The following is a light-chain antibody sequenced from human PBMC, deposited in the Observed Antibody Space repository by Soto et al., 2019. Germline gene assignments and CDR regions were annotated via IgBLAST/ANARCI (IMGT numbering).Light chain of an antibody. CDR1: QSVGNY. CDR2: DAF. CDR3: QQGSEWPPTYT. V-gene: IGKV3-11*01. Sequence: EIVLTQSPATLSLSPGERATLSCRAAQSVGNYLAWYQQKPGQAPRLLIYDAFNRATGIPARFSGSGSGTELNFTISRLRPEDVAVYYCQQGSEWPPTYTFGRGTKLEIK. J-gene: IGKJ2*01.